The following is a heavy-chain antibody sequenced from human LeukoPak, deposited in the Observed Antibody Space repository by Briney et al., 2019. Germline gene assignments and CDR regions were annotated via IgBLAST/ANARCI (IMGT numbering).Heavy chain of an antibody. V-gene: IGHV4-34*01. CDR1: GGSFSGYY. J-gene: IGHJ6*03. CDR3: ARAVRIAARPYYYYYYMDV. Sequence: SETLSLTCAVYGGSFSGYYWSWIRQPPGKGLEWIGEINHSGSTNYNPSLKSRVTISVDTSKNQFSLKLSSVTAADTAVYYCARAVRIAARPYYYYYYMDVWGKGTTVTVSS. CDR2: INHSGST. D-gene: IGHD6-6*01.